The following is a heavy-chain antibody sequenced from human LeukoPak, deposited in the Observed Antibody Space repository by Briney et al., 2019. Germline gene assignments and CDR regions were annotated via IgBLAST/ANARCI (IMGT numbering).Heavy chain of an antibody. D-gene: IGHD2-15*01. CDR3: ARVQAGLLGYYYGMDV. J-gene: IGHJ6*02. CDR1: GFSFSSYG. Sequence: WGSLRLSCAASGFSFSSYGMHWVRQAPGKGLEWVAVISYDGSNKYYADSVKGRFTISRDNAKNSLYLQMNSLRAEDTAVYYCARVQAGLLGYYYGMDVWGQGTTVTVSS. V-gene: IGHV3-30*12. CDR2: ISYDGSNK.